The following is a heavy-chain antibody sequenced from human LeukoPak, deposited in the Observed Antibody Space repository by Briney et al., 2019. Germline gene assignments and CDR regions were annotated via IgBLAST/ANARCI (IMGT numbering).Heavy chain of an antibody. CDR1: GFTFSSYA. CDR2: ISSSGGST. V-gene: IGHV3-64D*06. CDR3: VTARIAVAGTMGDY. J-gene: IGHJ4*02. D-gene: IGHD6-19*01. Sequence: PGGSLRLSCSASGFTFSSYAMHWVRQAPGKGLEYVSAISSSGGSTYYADSVKGRFTISRDNSKNTLYLQMSSLRAEDTAVYYCVTARIAVAGTMGDYWGQGTLVTVSS.